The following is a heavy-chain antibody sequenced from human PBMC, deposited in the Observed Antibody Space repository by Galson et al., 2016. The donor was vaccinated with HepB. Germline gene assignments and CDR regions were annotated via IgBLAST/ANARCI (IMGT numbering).Heavy chain of an antibody. V-gene: IGHV3-30-3*01. Sequence: SLRLSCAASGFSFSLYNMHWVRQAPGEGLEWVAFLSSDGSNKDYANSVKGRFTVSRDNSNNTLFLQMNSLRLDDTAVYYCARGTGLVPDFWGQGTLLIVSS. CDR2: LSSDGSNK. D-gene: IGHD6-19*01. J-gene: IGHJ4*02. CDR1: GFSFSLYN. CDR3: ARGTGLVPDF.